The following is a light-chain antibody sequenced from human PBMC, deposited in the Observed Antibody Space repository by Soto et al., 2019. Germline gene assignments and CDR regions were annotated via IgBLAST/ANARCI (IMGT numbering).Light chain of an antibody. CDR2: DVS. V-gene: IGKV3-11*01. CDR3: HQRSDWPIT. J-gene: IGKJ2*01. CDR1: QSVSGY. Sequence: EIVLTQSPATLSLSPGERATLFCSASQSVSGYLAWYQQKPGQAPRLVIHDVSRRAPDIPARFSGRGSGTDFPLTISSLEPEDFAVYYCHQRSDWPITFGQGTKLQ.